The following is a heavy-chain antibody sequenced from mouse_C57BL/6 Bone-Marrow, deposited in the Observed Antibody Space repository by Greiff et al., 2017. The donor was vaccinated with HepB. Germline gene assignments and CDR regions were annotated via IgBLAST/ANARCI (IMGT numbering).Heavy chain of an antibody. D-gene: IGHD1-1*01. V-gene: IGHV1-15*01. CDR2: IDPETGGT. J-gene: IGHJ2*01. CDR1: GYTFTDYE. CDR3: ARGGDYCARSPFDY. Sequence: QVQLKESGAELVRPGASVTLSCKASGYTFTDYEMHWVKQTPVHGLEWIGAIDPETGGTAYNQKFKGKAILTADKSSSTAYMELRSLTSEDSAVYYCARGGDYCARSPFDYCGQGTTLTVSS.